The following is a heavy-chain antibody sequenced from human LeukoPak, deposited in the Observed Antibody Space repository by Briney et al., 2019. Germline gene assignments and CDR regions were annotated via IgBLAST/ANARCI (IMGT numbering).Heavy chain of an antibody. CDR3: ARINSNWYYFDY. CDR1: GYTFTCYY. D-gene: IGHD6-13*01. Sequence: GASVKVSCKASGYTFTCYYMHWVRQAPGQGLEWMGWINPNSGGTNYAQKFQGRVTMTRDTSISTAYMELSRLRSDDTAVFYCARINSNWYYFDYWGQGTLVTVSS. CDR2: INPNSGGT. V-gene: IGHV1-2*02. J-gene: IGHJ4*02.